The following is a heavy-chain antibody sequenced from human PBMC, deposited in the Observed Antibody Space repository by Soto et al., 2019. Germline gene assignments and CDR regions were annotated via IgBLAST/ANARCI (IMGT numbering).Heavy chain of an antibody. CDR3: ARQMSDGSRLYFDY. V-gene: IGHV3-11*03. Sequence: ESGGGLVKPGGSLRVSCAASGFTFSDNYMSWIRQTPGKGLEWVSYISGGYTYTNYADSVKGRFTISRDNANNLVYLQMNSLRVEDTAVYYCARQMSDGSRLYFDYWGQGTLVTVSS. J-gene: IGHJ4*02. CDR1: GFTFSDNY. CDR2: ISGGYTYT. D-gene: IGHD3-10*01.